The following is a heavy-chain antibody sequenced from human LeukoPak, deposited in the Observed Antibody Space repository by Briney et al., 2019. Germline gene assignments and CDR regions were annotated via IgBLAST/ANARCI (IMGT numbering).Heavy chain of an antibody. CDR3: AKDLQAGHYGDCDY. CDR1: GFTFCPYA. Sequence: PGGSLRLSSAASGFTFCPYAMSRGRPALEEGLEWGSGISGSGSSTYYADSVKGRFTISRDDSKNTLYLQMNSLRADDTAVYYCAKDLQAGHYGDCDYWGQGTLVTVSS. V-gene: IGHV3-23*01. CDR2: ISGSGSST. J-gene: IGHJ4*02. D-gene: IGHD4-17*01.